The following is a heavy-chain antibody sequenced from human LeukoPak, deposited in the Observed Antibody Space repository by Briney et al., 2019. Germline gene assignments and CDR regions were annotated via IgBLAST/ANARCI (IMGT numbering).Heavy chain of an antibody. V-gene: IGHV3-23*01. CDR3: AKVEGYSYGSYYFDY. D-gene: IGHD5-18*01. CDR2: ISGSGGST. CDR1: GFTFSSYA. J-gene: IGHJ4*02. Sequence: PGGSLRLSCAASGFTFSSYAMSWVRQPPGKGLEWVSAISGSGGSTYYADSVKGRFTISRDNSKNTLYLQMNSLRAEDTAVYYCAKVEGYSYGSYYFDYWGQGTLVTVSS.